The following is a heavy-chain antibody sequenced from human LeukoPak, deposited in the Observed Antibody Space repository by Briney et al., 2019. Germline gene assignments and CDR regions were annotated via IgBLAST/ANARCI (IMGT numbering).Heavy chain of an antibody. CDR1: GGSISSSSYY. V-gene: IGHV4-39*01. D-gene: IGHD3-22*01. CDR3: ARPNYYDIGADDAFDI. Sequence: PSETLSLTCTVSGGSISSSSYYWGWIRQPPGKGLEWIGSIYYSGSTYYNPSLKSRVTISVDTSKNQFSLKLSSVTAADTAVYYCARPNYYDIGADDAFDIWGQGTMVTVSS. CDR2: IYYSGST. J-gene: IGHJ3*02.